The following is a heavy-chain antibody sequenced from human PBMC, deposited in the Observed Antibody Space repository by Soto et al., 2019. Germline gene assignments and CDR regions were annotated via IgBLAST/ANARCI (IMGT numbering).Heavy chain of an antibody. CDR1: GYTFSSYY. CDR2: INPSGDST. D-gene: IGHD3-10*01. J-gene: IGHJ4*02. CDR3: ARDWEFGF. Sequence: ASVKVSCKASGYTFSSYYMHWVRQAPGQGLEWMGVINPSGDSTTYAQKFQGRVTMTKDTSTSTLYMELSSLRSEDTAVYYCARDWEFGFWGQGNPVTVSS. V-gene: IGHV1-46*01.